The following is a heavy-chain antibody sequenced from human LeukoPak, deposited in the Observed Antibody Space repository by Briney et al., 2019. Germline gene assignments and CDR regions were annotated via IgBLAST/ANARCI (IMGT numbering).Heavy chain of an antibody. D-gene: IGHD3-10*01. V-gene: IGHV1-18*01. CDR2: ISAYNGNT. CDR3: ARDPPVVLGKSLHERITMVRGVYGFDP. J-gene: IGHJ5*02. Sequence: ASVKVSCKASGYTFTSYGISWVRQAPGQGLEWMGWISAYNGNTNYAQKLQGRVTMTTDTSTSTAYMELRSLRSDDTAVYYCARDPPVVLGKSLHERITMVRGVYGFDPWGQGTLVTVSS. CDR1: GYTFTSYG.